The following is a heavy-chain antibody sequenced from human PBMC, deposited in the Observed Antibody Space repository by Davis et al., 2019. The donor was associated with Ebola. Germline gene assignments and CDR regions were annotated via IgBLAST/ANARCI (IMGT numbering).Heavy chain of an antibody. Sequence: GESLKISCQGSGYNFSKFFIAWVRQMPGKGLEWMGIIFPDDSDTRYSPSFQGHVTISADKSISTAYLQWSSLKASDTAMYYCARGIVEYNWFDPWGQGTLVTVSS. V-gene: IGHV5-51*01. CDR3: ARGIVEYNWFDP. J-gene: IGHJ5*02. CDR2: IFPDDSDT. D-gene: IGHD1-26*01. CDR1: GYNFSKFF.